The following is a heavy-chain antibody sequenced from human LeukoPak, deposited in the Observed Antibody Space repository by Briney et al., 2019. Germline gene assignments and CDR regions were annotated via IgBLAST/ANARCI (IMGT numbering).Heavy chain of an antibody. CDR3: TREPNFDY. CDR2: IKSKAAGGTT. V-gene: IGHV3-15*01. D-gene: IGHD1-26*01. Sequence: GGSLRLSCAASGFTFSNAWMSWVRQAPGKGLEWVGRIKSKAAGGTTDYAAPVKGRLTISRDDSRNTMYLQMDSLKTEDTAVYYCTREPNFDYRGQGTLVIVSS. J-gene: IGHJ4*02. CDR1: GFTFSNAW.